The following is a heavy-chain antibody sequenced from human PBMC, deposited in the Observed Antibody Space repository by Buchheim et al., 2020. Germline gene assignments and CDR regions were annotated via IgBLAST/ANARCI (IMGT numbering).Heavy chain of an antibody. CDR1: GFTFSSYG. CDR3: ARDSRTYDYIWGSYRHETIIYFDY. J-gene: IGHJ4*02. Sequence: QVQLVESGGGVVQPGRSLRLSCAASGFTFSSYGMHWVRQAPGKGLEWVAVIWYDGSNKYYADSVKGRFTISRDNSKNTLYLQMNSLRAEDTAVYYCARDSRTYDYIWGSYRHETIIYFDYWGQGTL. D-gene: IGHD3-16*02. CDR2: IWYDGSNK. V-gene: IGHV3-33*01.